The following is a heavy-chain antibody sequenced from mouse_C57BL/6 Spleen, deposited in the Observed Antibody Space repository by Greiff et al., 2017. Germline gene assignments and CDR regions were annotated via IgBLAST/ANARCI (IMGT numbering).Heavy chain of an antibody. J-gene: IGHJ3*01. CDR3: ARLDSSGYTWFAY. CDR1: GFTFSDYG. D-gene: IGHD3-2*02. Sequence: EVMLVESGGGLVKPGGSLKLSCAASGFTFSDYGMHWVRQAPEKGLEWVAYISSGSSTIYYADTVKGRFTISRDNAKNTLFLQMTSLRSEDTAMYYCARLDSSGYTWFAYWGQGTLVTVSA. CDR2: ISSGSSTI. V-gene: IGHV5-17*01.